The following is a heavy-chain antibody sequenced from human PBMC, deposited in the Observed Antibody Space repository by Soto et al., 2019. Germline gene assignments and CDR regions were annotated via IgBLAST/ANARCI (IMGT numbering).Heavy chain of an antibody. Sequence: GESLKIPCTGSGYSFTRYWIGWVRQMPGKGLEWMGIIYPGDSDTRYSPSFQGQVTISADKSISTAYLQWSSLKASDTAMYYCARLSLLWFGEPHNYGMDVWGQGTTVTVS. CDR2: IYPGDSDT. J-gene: IGHJ6*02. D-gene: IGHD3-10*01. V-gene: IGHV5-51*01. CDR1: GYSFTRYW. CDR3: ARLSLLWFGEPHNYGMDV.